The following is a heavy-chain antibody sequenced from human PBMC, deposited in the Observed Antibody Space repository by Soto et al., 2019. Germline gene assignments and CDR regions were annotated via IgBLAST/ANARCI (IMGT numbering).Heavy chain of an antibody. V-gene: IGHV4-39*01. Sequence: QLQLQESGPGLVKPAETLSLTCTVSGGSISSSDYWWGWIRQPPGKGLEWIGSIYYTGSTYYYPSRKSRVMISVDTSKNQFSLRLTSVTAADPAVYYCARQIGRGSWSLDHWGQGTLVTVSS. CDR3: ARQIGRGSWSLDH. J-gene: IGHJ4*02. CDR2: IYYTGST. CDR1: GGSISSSDYW. D-gene: IGHD6-13*01.